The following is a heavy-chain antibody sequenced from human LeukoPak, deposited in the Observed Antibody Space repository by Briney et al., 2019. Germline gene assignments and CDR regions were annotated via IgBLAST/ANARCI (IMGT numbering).Heavy chain of an antibody. CDR3: TRVDSSGYCDY. CDR2: IYSGGSI. D-gene: IGHD3-22*01. CDR1: GFTVSSNY. Sequence: PGGSLRLSCAASGFTVSSNYMSWVRQAPGKGLEWVSVIYSGGSIYYADSVKGRFTISRDNSKNTLYLQMNSLRAEDTAVYYCTRVDSSGYCDYCGQGTLVTVSS. J-gene: IGHJ4*02. V-gene: IGHV3-53*01.